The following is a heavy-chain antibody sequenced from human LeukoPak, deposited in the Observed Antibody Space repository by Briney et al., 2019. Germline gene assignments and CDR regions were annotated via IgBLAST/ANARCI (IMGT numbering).Heavy chain of an antibody. CDR3: ASDGKFIKGYYYDSRGVDY. D-gene: IGHD3-22*01. CDR2: IIPIFGTA. J-gene: IGHJ4*02. V-gene: IGHV1-69*06. Sequence: APVKVSCKASGGTFSSYAISWVRQAPGQGLEWMGGIIPIFGTANYAQKFQGRVTITADKSTSTAYMELSSLRSEDTAVYYCASDGKFIKGYYYDSRGVDYWGQGTLVTVSS. CDR1: GGTFSSYA.